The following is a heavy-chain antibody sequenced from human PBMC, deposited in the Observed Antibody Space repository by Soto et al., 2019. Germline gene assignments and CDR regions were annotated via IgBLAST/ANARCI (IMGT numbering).Heavy chain of an antibody. CDR1: GGTFSSYA. V-gene: IGHV1-69*01. CDR2: FIPMFNRP. CDR3: ARGHFHHVSNYYYALHV. Sequence: QVQLVQSGAEVKKPGSSVKVSCKASGGTFSSYAISWVRQAPGQGREWMGGFIPMFNRPHSARKFQGRVTLTADESTSTAYMDLSSLRSEDTAVYYCARGHFHHVSNYYYALHVWGQGTTVTVSS. J-gene: IGHJ6*02.